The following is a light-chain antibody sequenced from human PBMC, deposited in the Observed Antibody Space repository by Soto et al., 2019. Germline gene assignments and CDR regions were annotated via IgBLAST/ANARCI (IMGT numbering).Light chain of an antibody. CDR3: QHFGISLWT. J-gene: IGKJ1*01. Sequence: EIELTQSPGTLSLSPGERATLSCRASQSASSSYLAWYQQKPGQAPRLLIYDASSRATGIPDRFSGSGSGTDFTLTISGLEPEDFAVYYCQHFGISLWTFGQGTKVDIK. CDR1: QSASSSY. V-gene: IGKV3-20*01. CDR2: DAS.